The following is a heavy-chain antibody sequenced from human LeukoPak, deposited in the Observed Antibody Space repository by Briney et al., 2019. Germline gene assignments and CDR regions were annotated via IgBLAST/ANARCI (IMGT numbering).Heavy chain of an antibody. D-gene: IGHD6-13*01. J-gene: IGHJ4*02. Sequence: SVKVSCKASGGTFSSYAISWVRQAPGQGLEWMGGIIPIFGTANYAQKFQGRVTITADESTSTAYMELSSLRSEDTAVYYCARDKRKGYSSSWHYFDYWGQGTLVTVSS. V-gene: IGHV1-69*13. CDR1: GGTFSSYA. CDR2: IIPIFGTA. CDR3: ARDKRKGYSSSWHYFDY.